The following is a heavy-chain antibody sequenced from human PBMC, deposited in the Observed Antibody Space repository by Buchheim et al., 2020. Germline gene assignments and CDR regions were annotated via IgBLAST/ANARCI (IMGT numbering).Heavy chain of an antibody. D-gene: IGHD3-22*01. Sequence: VQLLESGGGLVQPGGSLRLSCAASGFTFSSYGMHWVRQAPGKGLEWVAVISYDGSNKYYADSVKGRFTISRDNSKNTLYLQMNSLRAEDTAVYYCAKVAALGYYIYYFDYWGQGTL. V-gene: IGHV3-30*18. CDR1: GFTFSSYG. J-gene: IGHJ4*02. CDR2: ISYDGSNK. CDR3: AKVAALGYYIYYFDY.